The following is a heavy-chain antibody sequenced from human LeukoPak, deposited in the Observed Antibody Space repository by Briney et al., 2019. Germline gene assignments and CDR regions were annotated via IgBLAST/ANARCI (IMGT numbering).Heavy chain of an antibody. Sequence: GGSLRLSCAASGFTFSSYSMNWVRQAPGKGLEWVSCISSSSSTIYYADSVKGRFTISRDNAKNSLYLQMNSLRAEDTAVYYCARGGTTVVTPFDYWGQGILVTVSS. J-gene: IGHJ4*02. CDR1: GFTFSSYS. D-gene: IGHD4-23*01. CDR2: ISSSSSTI. V-gene: IGHV3-48*04. CDR3: ARGGTTVVTPFDY.